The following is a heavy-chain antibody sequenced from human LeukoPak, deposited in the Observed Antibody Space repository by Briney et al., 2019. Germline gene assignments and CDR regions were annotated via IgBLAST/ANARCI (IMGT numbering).Heavy chain of an antibody. D-gene: IGHD3-3*01. CDR1: GGSISSHY. J-gene: IGHJ4*02. CDR2: IYYSGST. V-gene: IGHV4-59*11. Sequence: PSETLSLTCTVSGGSISSHYWSWIRQPPGKGLEWIGYIYYSGSTNYNPSLKSRVTISVDTSKNQFSLKLSSVTAADTAVYYCARGATIFGVVRANRRFYFDYWGQGNLVTVYS. CDR3: ARGATIFGVVRANRRFYFDY.